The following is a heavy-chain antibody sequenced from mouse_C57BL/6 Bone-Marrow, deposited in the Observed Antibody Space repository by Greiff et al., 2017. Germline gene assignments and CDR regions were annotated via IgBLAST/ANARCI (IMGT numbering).Heavy chain of an antibody. J-gene: IGHJ4*01. CDR3: ASGYYYGSSYSYYAMDY. CDR2: IYPGDGDT. CDR1: GYAFSSSW. D-gene: IGHD1-1*01. V-gene: IGHV1-82*01. Sequence: LVESGPELVKPGASVKISCKASGYAFSSSWMNWVKQRPGKGLEWIGRIYPGDGDTNYNGKFKGKATLTADKSSSTAYMQLSSLTSEDSAVYFCASGYYYGSSYSYYAMDYWGQGTSVTVSS.